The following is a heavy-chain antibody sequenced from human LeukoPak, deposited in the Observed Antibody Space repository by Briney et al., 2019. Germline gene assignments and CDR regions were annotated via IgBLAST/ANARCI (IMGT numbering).Heavy chain of an antibody. Sequence: SETLSLTCTVSGGSISSYYWSWIGQRPGKELEWIGYISYGGSTYHNPSLKSRVAIALDTSRVQFSLELSSVTAADTAVYSCARRTNDYGYYGHYFDYWGRGTLVTVSS. V-gene: IGHV4-59*12. CDR2: ISYGGST. D-gene: IGHD4-17*01. CDR3: ARRTNDYGYYGHYFDY. CDR1: GGSISSYY. J-gene: IGHJ4*02.